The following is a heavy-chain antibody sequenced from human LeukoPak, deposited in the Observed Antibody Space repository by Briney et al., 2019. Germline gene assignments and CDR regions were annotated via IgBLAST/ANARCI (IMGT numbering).Heavy chain of an antibody. CDR1: GFTFSSYA. CDR3: AVGRLRLGDQYYFDY. D-gene: IGHD3-16*01. CDR2: ISGSGSDT. J-gene: IGHJ4*02. V-gene: IGHV3-23*01. Sequence: GGSLRLSCAASGFTFSSYAMSWVRQAPGKGVEWVSAISGSGSDTYYADSVKGRFTISIDNSKNTLYLQMNSLRAEDTAVYYCAVGRLRLGDQYYFDYWGQGTLVTVSS.